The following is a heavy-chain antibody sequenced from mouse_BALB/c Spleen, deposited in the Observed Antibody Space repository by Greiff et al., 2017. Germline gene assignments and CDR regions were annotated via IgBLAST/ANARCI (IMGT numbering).Heavy chain of an antibody. CDR2: IRNKANGYTT. CDR3: ARDDYYGGYFDV. V-gene: IGHV7-3*02. D-gene: IGHD1-1*01. Sequence: EVKLVESGGGLVQPGGSLRLSCATSGFTFTDYYMSWVRQPPGKALEWLGFIRNKANGYTTEYSASVKGRFTISRDNSQSILYLQMNTLRAEDSATYYCARDDYYGGYFDVWGAGTTVTVSS. CDR1: GFTFTDYY. J-gene: IGHJ1*01.